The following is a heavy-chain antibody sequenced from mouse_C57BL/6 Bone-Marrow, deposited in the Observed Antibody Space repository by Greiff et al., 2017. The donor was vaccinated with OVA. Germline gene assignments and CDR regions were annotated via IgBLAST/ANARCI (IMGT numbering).Heavy chain of an antibody. CDR3: ASLGLQDAMDY. D-gene: IGHD3-1*01. CDR2: IWGVGST. J-gene: IGHJ4*01. Sequence: VKLMESGPGLVAPSQSLSITCTVSGFSLTSYGVDWVRQSPGKGLEWLGVIWGVGSTNYNSALKSRLSISKDNSKSQVFLKMNSLQTDDTAMYYCASLGLQDAMDYWGQGTSVTVSS. CDR1: GFSLTSYG. V-gene: IGHV2-6*01.